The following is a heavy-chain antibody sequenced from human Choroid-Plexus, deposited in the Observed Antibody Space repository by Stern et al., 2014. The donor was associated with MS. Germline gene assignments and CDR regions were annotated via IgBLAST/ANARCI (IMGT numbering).Heavy chain of an antibody. J-gene: IGHJ5*02. V-gene: IGHV3-30*18. D-gene: IGHD2/OR15-2a*01. CDR1: GFTFGSCA. CDR3: AKDRQYLTYFFDH. CDR2: VSYDGSNK. Sequence: VQLEESGGGVVQPGRPLRLSCVASGFTFGSCAMHWVRQAPAKGLEWVAGVSYDGSNKYYADSVKGRFTISRDNSQNTLYMQMSSLRPEDTAVYYCAKDRQYLTYFFDHWGQGSLVTVSS.